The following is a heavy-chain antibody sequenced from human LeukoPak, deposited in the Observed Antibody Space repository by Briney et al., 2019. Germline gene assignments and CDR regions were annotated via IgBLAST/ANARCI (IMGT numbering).Heavy chain of an antibody. CDR2: INTNSGGT. Sequence: GSVKLSCAASGYXFTGYYLHWVRQAPGQGLEWLGWINTNSGGTNYAQKFQGRVTMTRDTSISTAYMALSRLRSAATALYYCARGGRYCSAGTCYFDYWGQGTLVTVSS. J-gene: IGHJ4*02. CDR3: ARGGRYCSAGTCYFDY. CDR1: GYXFTGYY. D-gene: IGHD2-15*01. V-gene: IGHV1-2*02.